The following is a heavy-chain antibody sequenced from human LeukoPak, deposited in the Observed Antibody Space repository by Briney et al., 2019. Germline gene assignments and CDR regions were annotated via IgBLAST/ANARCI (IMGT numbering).Heavy chain of an antibody. CDR1: GYTFTSYY. CDR2: LNPSGGRT. D-gene: IGHD5-18*01. J-gene: IGHJ6*02. CDR3: ARPERGYSYGAYYYYGMDV. Sequence: ASVKVSCKASGYTFTSYYMHWVRQAPGQGLEWMGILNPSGGRTSYAQKFQGRVTMTRDTSTSTVYMELSSLRSEDTAVYYCARPERGYSYGAYYYYGMDVWGQGTTVTVSS. V-gene: IGHV1-46*01.